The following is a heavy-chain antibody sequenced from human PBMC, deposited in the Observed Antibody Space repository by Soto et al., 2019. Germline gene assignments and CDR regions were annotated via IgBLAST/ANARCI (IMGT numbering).Heavy chain of an antibody. V-gene: IGHV3-23*01. CDR3: AKDRLLNYYDSSGYYSAFDY. J-gene: IGHJ4*02. CDR2: ISGSGGST. CDR1: GFTFSSYA. D-gene: IGHD3-22*01. Sequence: LRLSCAASGFTFSSYAMSWVRQAPGKGLEWVSAISGSGGSTYYADSVKGRFTISRDNSKNTLYLQMNSLRAEDTAVYYCAKDRLLNYYDSSGYYSAFDYWGQGTLVTVSS.